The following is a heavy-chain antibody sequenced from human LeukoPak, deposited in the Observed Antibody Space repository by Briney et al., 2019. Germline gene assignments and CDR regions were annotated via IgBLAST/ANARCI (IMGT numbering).Heavy chain of an antibody. CDR1: GYTFTNYG. V-gene: IGHV1-2*02. Sequence: GASVKVSCKASGYTFTNYGISWVRQAPGQGLEWMGGINPNTGGTDYAQNFQGRVTMTRDTSISTAYMELSGLTSDDTAVYYCARTSLAGTYVTRNTWFDPWGQGTLVTVSS. J-gene: IGHJ5*02. D-gene: IGHD6-19*01. CDR2: INPNTGGT. CDR3: ARTSLAGTYVTRNTWFDP.